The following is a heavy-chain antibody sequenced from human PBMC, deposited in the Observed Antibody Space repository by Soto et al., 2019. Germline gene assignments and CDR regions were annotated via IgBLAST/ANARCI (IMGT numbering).Heavy chain of an antibody. D-gene: IGHD1-7*01. CDR2: INSDGSST. V-gene: IGHV3-74*01. CDR3: ARVGGDWNYDYFDY. J-gene: IGHJ4*02. Sequence: GGSLRLSCAASGFTFRSYWMHWVRQAPGKGLVWVSHINSDGSSTNYADSVKGRFTVSRDNAKDTLYLQMNSLRAEDTAVYYCARVGGDWNYDYFDYWGQGTLVTVS. CDR1: GFTFRSYW.